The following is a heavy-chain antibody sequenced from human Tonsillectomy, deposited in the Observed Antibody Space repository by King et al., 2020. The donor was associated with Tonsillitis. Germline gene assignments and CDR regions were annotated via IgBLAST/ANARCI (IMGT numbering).Heavy chain of an antibody. Sequence: VQLVESGGGLVQPGGSLRLSWAASGFTVSSNYMSWVRQAPGKGLEWVSVIYSGGSTYYADSVKGRFTISRDNSKNTLYLQMNSLRAEDTAVYYCARDRMRIVGATGYYYYYGMDVWGQGTTVTVSS. CDR1: GFTVSSNY. CDR3: ARDRMRIVGATGYYYYYGMDV. V-gene: IGHV3-66*01. CDR2: IYSGGST. D-gene: IGHD1-26*01. J-gene: IGHJ6*02.